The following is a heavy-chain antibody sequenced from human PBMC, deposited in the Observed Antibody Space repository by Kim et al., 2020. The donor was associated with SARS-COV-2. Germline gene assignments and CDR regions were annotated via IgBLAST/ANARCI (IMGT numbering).Heavy chain of an antibody. CDR1: GGSFSGYY. Sequence: SETLSLTCAVYGGSFSGYYWSWIRQPPGKGLEWIGEINHSGSTNYNPSLKSRVTISVDTSKNQFSLKLSSVTAADTAVYYCASNPHEQLIEGGSPNWFDPWGQGTLVTVSS. J-gene: IGHJ5*02. V-gene: IGHV4-34*01. CDR2: INHSGST. CDR3: ASNPHEQLIEGGSPNWFDP. D-gene: IGHD1-1*01.